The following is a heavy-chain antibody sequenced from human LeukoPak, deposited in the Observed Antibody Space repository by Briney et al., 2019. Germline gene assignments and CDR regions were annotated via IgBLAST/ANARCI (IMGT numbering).Heavy chain of an antibody. CDR2: VYYSGST. D-gene: IGHD6-13*01. CDR1: GGSISSSSYN. J-gene: IGHJ3*02. CDR3: ARGSSWYGDAFDI. V-gene: IGHV4-39*07. Sequence: SETLSLTCTVSGGSISSSSYNWGWIRQPPGKGLEWIGSVYYSGSTYYNPSLKSRVTISVDKSKNQFSLKLSSVTAADTAVYYCARGSSWYGDAFDIWGQGTMVTVSS.